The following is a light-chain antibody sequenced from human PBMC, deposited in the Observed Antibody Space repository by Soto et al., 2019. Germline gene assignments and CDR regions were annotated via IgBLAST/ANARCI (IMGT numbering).Light chain of an antibody. CDR2: DAS. Sequence: QHLPTLCASTGERGILSCRASQSVSSNLAWYQQKPGQAPRLLIYDASNRATGVPVRFSGSGSGTDFTLTISSLAPEDCAVYYCQQRSKSFTFGAGTKVDIK. J-gene: IGKJ3*01. CDR3: QQRSKSFT. CDR1: QSVSSN. V-gene: IGKV3-11*01.